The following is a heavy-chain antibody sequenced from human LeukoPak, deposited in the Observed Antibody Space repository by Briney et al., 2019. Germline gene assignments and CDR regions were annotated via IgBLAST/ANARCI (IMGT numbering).Heavy chain of an antibody. V-gene: IGHV3-7*01. D-gene: IGHD5-24*01. CDR3: ARDPEREMATIGGFDY. CDR1: GFTFSSYW. Sequence: GGSLRLSCAASGFTFSSYWMSWVRQAPGKGLEWVANIKQDGSEKYYVDSVKGRFTISRDNAKNSLYLQMNSLRAEDTAVYYCARDPEREMATIGGFDYWGQGTLVTVSS. J-gene: IGHJ4*02. CDR2: IKQDGSEK.